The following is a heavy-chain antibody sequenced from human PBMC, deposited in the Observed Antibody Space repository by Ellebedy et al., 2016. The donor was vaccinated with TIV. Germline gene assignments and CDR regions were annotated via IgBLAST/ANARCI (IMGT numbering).Heavy chain of an antibody. CDR3: ARIEAVVAAMVDY. D-gene: IGHD2-15*01. CDR1: GGSISSSSYY. V-gene: IGHV4-39*01. CDR2: IYYSGST. J-gene: IGHJ4*02. Sequence: SETLSLTXTVSGGSISSSSYYWGWIRQPPGKGLEWIGSIYYSGSTYYNPSLKSRVTISVDTSKNQFSLKLCSVTAADTAVYYCARIEAVVAAMVDYWGQGTLVTVSS.